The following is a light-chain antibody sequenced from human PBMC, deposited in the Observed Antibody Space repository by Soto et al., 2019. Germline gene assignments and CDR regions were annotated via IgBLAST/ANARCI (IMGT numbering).Light chain of an antibody. CDR2: EVN. Sequence: QSALTQPPSASGSPGQSVTISCTGTSSDVGGYNYVSWYQQHPGKVPKLMVYEVNKRPSGVPDRFSGYKSGNTASLTVSGLQDEDEADYYCTSYAGGNNVFGTGTKVTVL. V-gene: IGLV2-8*01. CDR3: TSYAGGNNV. CDR1: SSDVGGYNY. J-gene: IGLJ1*01.